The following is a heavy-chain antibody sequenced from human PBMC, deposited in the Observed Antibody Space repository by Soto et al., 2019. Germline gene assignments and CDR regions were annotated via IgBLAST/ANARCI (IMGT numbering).Heavy chain of an antibody. Sequence: SEALSLPCRVSGAFISTSNSYWAWIRRAQGKGLECIGTVHFSGTSHDSPSLKSRVSISVDTSKNQFSLRLTSVTAADTALYFCATSHYRVAVIYXWGQGTLVTVSX. CDR3: ATSHYRVAVIYX. V-gene: IGHV4-39*01. J-gene: IGHJ4*02. CDR2: VHFSGTS. CDR1: GAFISTSNSY. D-gene: IGHD3-10*01.